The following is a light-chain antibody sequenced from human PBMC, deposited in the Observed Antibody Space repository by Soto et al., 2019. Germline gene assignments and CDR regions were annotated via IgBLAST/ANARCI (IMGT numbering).Light chain of an antibody. J-gene: IGKJ1*01. CDR2: DVS. V-gene: IGKV3-11*01. CDR3: QQRSNWPWT. CDR1: QSITSY. Sequence: VITPPQATLSVSPGERATLSGRASQSITSYLAWYQQKPGQAPRLLIYDVSNRATGIPARFSGSGSGTDFTLTISSLEPEDFAVYYCQQRSNWPWTFGQGTKVDI.